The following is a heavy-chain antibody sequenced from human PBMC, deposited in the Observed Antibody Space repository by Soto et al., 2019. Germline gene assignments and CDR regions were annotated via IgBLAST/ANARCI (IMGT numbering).Heavy chain of an antibody. J-gene: IGHJ4*02. V-gene: IGHV3-74*01. Sequence: PGGSLRLSGAACGSTFSDYGIHWVRQAPGKGLMWVGSIRPDGSSTYYADSVQGRFTISRDNAKNAMYLQLHSLSADDTAVYYCGRDNTGHSPIDYCGQRTLVTV. CDR2: IRPDGSST. CDR1: GSTFSDYG. CDR3: GRDNTGHSPIDY.